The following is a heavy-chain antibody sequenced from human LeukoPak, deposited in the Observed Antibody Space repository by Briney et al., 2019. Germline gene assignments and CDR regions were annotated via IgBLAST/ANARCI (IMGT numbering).Heavy chain of an antibody. CDR3: ARGAYGDYVDY. D-gene: IGHD4-17*01. Sequence: GASVKVSCKASGYIFTGYYLFWVRQAPGQGLEWMGWISAYNGDTNYAQKLQGRVTMTTDTSTSTAYMELRSLRSDDTAVYYCARGAYGDYVDYWGQGTLVTVSS. J-gene: IGHJ4*02. CDR1: GYIFTGYY. CDR2: ISAYNGDT. V-gene: IGHV1-18*04.